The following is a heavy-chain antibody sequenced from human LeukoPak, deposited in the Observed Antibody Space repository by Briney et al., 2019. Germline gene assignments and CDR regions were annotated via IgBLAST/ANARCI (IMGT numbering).Heavy chain of an antibody. J-gene: IGHJ4*02. CDR3: AAGVLRYFDWPLDY. Sequence: GGSLRLSCTASGFTFSSYWMTWVRQAPGKGLEWVANIEPAGSATYYVDSVKGRFTISRDNSKNTLYLQMNSLRAEDTAVYYCAAGVLRYFDWPLDYWGQGTLVTVSS. CDR1: GFTFSSYW. V-gene: IGHV3-7*01. CDR2: IEPAGSAT. D-gene: IGHD3-9*01.